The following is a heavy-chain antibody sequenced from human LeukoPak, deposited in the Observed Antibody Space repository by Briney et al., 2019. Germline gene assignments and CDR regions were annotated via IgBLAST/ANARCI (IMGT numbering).Heavy chain of an antibody. CDR3: ARAIKYNSGYDRGGDY. CDR2: ITSDGSGT. V-gene: IGHV3-74*01. J-gene: IGHJ4*02. Sequence: PGGSLRLSCAASGFSFSGYWMQWVRQAPGKRLVWISRITSDGSGTDYADSVKGRFTISRDNAKNTLYLQMNSLRAEDTAVYYCARAIKYNSGYDRGGDYWGQGTLVTVSS. CDR1: GFSFSGYW. D-gene: IGHD5-12*01.